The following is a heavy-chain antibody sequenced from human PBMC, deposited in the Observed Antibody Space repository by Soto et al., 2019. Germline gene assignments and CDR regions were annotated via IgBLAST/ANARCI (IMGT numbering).Heavy chain of an antibody. V-gene: IGHV4-59*01. D-gene: IGHD3-10*01. CDR3: ARGEEEFFYYGLDV. CDR2: IYYNGNT. CDR1: VGSIRSYY. J-gene: IGHJ6*02. Sequence: SETLSLTCDVSVGSIRSYYWSWIRQPPGKGLEWIGYIYYNGNTKYNPSLKSRVTISVDTSKSEFSMKVTSVTAAYTAVYYCARGEEEFFYYGLDVWGQGITVTVSS.